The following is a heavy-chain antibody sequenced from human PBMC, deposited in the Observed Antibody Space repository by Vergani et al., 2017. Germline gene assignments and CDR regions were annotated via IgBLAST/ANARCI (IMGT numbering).Heavy chain of an antibody. CDR3: ATGYSSGRNYNDAFDI. V-gene: IGHV3-7*01. D-gene: IGHD6-19*01. J-gene: IGHJ3*02. CDR1: GFTFSSYW. Sequence: EVQLVESGGGLVQPGGSLRLSCAASGFTFSSYWMSWVRQAPGKGLEWVANIKQDGSEKYYVDSVKGRFTISRDNAKNSLYLQMNSLRAEDTAVYYCATGYSSGRNYNDAFDIWGQGTMVTVSS. CDR2: IKQDGSEK.